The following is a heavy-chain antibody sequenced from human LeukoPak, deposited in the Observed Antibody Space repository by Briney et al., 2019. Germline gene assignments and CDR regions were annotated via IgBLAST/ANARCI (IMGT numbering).Heavy chain of an antibody. Sequence: SVKVSCKASGGTFSSYAISWVRQAPGQGLEWMGGIIPIFGTANYAQKFQGRVTLTADESTSTAYMELSSLRSEDTAVYYCARIPYGSGSYSVGFDYWGQGTLVTVSS. CDR1: GGTFSSYA. J-gene: IGHJ4*02. CDR2: IIPIFGTA. V-gene: IGHV1-69*01. CDR3: ARIPYGSGSYSVGFDY. D-gene: IGHD3-10*01.